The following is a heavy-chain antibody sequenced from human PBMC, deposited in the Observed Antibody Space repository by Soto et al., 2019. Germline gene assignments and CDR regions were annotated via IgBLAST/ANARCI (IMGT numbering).Heavy chain of an antibody. CDR1: GGSISSYY. V-gene: IGHV4-59*01. CDR2: IYYSGST. Sequence: PSETLSLTCTVSGGSISSYYWSWIRQPPGKGLERIGYIYYSGSTNYNPSIKSRVTIQVDTSKNQFSLKLSSVTAADTALFYCVSFAVHCSSSSCPHEFDYWGQGTLVTVSS. CDR3: VSFAVHCSSSSCPHEFDY. D-gene: IGHD2-2*01. J-gene: IGHJ4*02.